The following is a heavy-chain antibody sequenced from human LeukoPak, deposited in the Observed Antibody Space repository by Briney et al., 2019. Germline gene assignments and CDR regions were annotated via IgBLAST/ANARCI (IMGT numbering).Heavy chain of an antibody. J-gene: IGHJ4*02. D-gene: IGHD3-9*01. CDR2: FSYDGGNK. CDR3: ARDREDLLTGLDY. CDR1: GFTFSTYA. Sequence: GGSLRLSCAASGFTFSTYAMHWVRQAPGKGLEWVAAFSYDGGNKYYADSVKGRFTISRDNSKNTLYLQMNSLRPEDTAIYYCARDREDLLTGLDYWGQGTLVTVSS. V-gene: IGHV3-30*04.